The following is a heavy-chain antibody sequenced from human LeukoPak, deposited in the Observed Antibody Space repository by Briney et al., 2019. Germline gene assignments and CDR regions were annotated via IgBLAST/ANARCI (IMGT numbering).Heavy chain of an antibody. J-gene: IGHJ4*02. Sequence: ASVKVSCKASGYTFTGYYMHWVRQAPGQGLEWMGWINPNSGGTNYARKFQGRVTMTRDTSISTAYMELSRLRSDDTAVYYCARDLELVSGGDYWGQRTLVTVSS. CDR2: INPNSGGT. CDR3: ARDLELVSGGDY. D-gene: IGHD1-7*01. V-gene: IGHV1-2*02. CDR1: GYTFTGYY.